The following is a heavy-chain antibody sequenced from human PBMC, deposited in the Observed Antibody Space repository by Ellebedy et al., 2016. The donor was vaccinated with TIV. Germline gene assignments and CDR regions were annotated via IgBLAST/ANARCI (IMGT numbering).Heavy chain of an antibody. CDR1: GGSISSSNYY. V-gene: IGHV4-39*07. CDR2: LYSTGPT. CDR3: ARQTGNSLRAYYFDY. D-gene: IGHD4-23*01. Sequence: MPSETLSLTCTVPGGSISSSNYYWGWIRQPPGKGLEWIGSLYSTGPTYYNPSLKSPVTISVDTSKNQFFLKLTSVTAADTAVYYCARQTGNSLRAYYFDYWGQGTLVTVSS. J-gene: IGHJ4*02.